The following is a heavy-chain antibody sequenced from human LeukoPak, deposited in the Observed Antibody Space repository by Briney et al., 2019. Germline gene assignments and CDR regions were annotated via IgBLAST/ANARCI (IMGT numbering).Heavy chain of an antibody. CDR3: AKSVPYWYFDL. J-gene: IGHJ2*01. CDR1: GFTFSSYG. Sequence: TGRFLRLSCAASGFTFSSYGMHWVRQAPGKGLEWVSSLSGGGDNTYYADSVKGRFTISRDNSKNTVSLQMNSLRAEDTAIYYCAKSVPYWYFDLWGRGTLVTVSS. V-gene: IGHV3-23*01. CDR2: LSGGGDNT.